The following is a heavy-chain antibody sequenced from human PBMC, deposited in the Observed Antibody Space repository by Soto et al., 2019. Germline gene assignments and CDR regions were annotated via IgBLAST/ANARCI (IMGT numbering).Heavy chain of an antibody. CDR1: GYTFTSYA. CDR3: ARGLNGYLHYFDY. Sequence: QVQLVQSGAEVKKPGASVKVSCKASGYTFTSYAMHWVRQAPGQRLEWMGWINAGNGNTKYSQKFQGRVTITSDTSASTAYMELSSLRSEDTAVYYCARGLNGYLHYFDYWGQGTLVTVS. V-gene: IGHV1-3*01. J-gene: IGHJ4*02. D-gene: IGHD5-18*01. CDR2: INAGNGNT.